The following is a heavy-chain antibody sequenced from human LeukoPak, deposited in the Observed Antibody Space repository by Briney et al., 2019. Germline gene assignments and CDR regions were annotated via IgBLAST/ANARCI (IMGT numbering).Heavy chain of an antibody. CDR1: GYSISSGYY. D-gene: IGHD1-26*01. V-gene: IGHV4-38-2*02. CDR3: ARGGPRELLPFDY. CDR2: IYHSGST. J-gene: IGHJ4*02. Sequence: PSETLSLTCTVSGYSISSGYYWGWIRQPPGKGLEWIGSIYHSGSTYYNPSLKSRVTISVDTSKNQFSLKLSSVTAADTAVYYCARGGPRELLPFDYWGQGTLVTVSS.